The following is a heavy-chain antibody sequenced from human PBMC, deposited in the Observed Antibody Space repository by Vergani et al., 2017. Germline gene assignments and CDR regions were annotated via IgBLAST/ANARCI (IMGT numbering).Heavy chain of an antibody. V-gene: IGHV3-43*01. CDR1: GFTFDDYT. J-gene: IGHJ5*02. CDR3: ARNYYGSGTDYSWFDP. Sequence: EVQLVESGGVVVQPGGSLRLSCAASGFTFDDYTMHWVRQAPGKGLEWVSLISWDGGSTYYADSVKGRFTISRDNSKNSLYLQMNSLRTEDTALYYCARNYYGSGTDYSWFDPWGQGTLVTVSS. CDR2: ISWDGGST. D-gene: IGHD3-10*01.